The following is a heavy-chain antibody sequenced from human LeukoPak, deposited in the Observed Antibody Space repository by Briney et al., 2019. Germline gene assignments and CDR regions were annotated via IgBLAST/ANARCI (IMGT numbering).Heavy chain of an antibody. J-gene: IGHJ4*02. D-gene: IGHD6-13*01. CDR1: GYTFTSYA. V-gene: IGHV1-69*13. Sequence: SVKVSCKASGYTFTSYAMNWVRQAPGQGLEWMGGIIPIFGTANYAQKFQGRVTITADESTSTAYMEQSSLRSEDTAVYYCAGGVGSSPVPWGQGTLVPSPQ. CDR3: AGGVGSSPVP. CDR2: IIPIFGTA.